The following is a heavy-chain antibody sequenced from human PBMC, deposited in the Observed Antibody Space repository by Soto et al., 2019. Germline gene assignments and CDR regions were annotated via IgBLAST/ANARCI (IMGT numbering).Heavy chain of an antibody. CDR1: GFTFTSSA. D-gene: IGHD1-26*01. J-gene: IGHJ4*02. V-gene: IGHV1-58*01. Sequence: SVKVSCKASGFTFTSSAVQWVRQARGQRLEWIGWIVVGSGNTNYAQKFQERVTITRDMSTSTAYMELSSLRSEDTAVYYCAAANSGSYYDVGYWGQGTLVTVSS. CDR2: IVVGSGNT. CDR3: AAANSGSYYDVGY.